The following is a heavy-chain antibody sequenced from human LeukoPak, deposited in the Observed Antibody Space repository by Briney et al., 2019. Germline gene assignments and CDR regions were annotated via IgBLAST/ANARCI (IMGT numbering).Heavy chain of an antibody. CDR1: GYTFTSYY. D-gene: IGHD3-22*01. CDR3: ARVRYYYDSSGYLIDY. V-gene: IGHV1-46*01. J-gene: IGHJ4*02. Sequence: ASVKVSCKASGYTFTSYYMHWVRQAPGQGLEWMGIINPSGGSTSYAQKFKGRVTMTRDMSTSTVYMELSSLRSEDTAVYYCARVRYYYDSSGYLIDYWGQGTLVTVSS. CDR2: INPSGGST.